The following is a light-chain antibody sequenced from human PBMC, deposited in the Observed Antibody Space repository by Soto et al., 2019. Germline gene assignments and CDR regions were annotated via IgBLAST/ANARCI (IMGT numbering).Light chain of an antibody. J-gene: IGKJ5*01. V-gene: IGKV3-20*01. CDR2: GTS. Sequence: EVVLSRSRATLSLSTGERATLSCRASQSVSTNSLAWYQQKPGQAPRLLIYGTSSRATGIPDRFSGSGSGTDFTLTISRLEPEDFAVYYCQQYGNSPIPFGQGRLLEIK. CDR1: QSVSTNS. CDR3: QQYGNSPIP.